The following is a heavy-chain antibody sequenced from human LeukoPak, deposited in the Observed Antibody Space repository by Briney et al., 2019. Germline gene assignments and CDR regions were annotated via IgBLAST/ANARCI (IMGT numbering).Heavy chain of an antibody. Sequence: SVKVSCKASGGTFSSYAISWVRQAPGQGLEWMGGIIPIFGTANYAQKFQGRVTITADKSTSTAYMELSSLRSEDTAVYYCARDQGGLRYFDWSTSGYWFDPWGQGTLVTVSS. CDR1: GGTFSSYA. D-gene: IGHD3-9*01. V-gene: IGHV1-69*06. CDR2: IIPIFGTA. CDR3: ARDQGGLRYFDWSTSGYWFDP. J-gene: IGHJ5*02.